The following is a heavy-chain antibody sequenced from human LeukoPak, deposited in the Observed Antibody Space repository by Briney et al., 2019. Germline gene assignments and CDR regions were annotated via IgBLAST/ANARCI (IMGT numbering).Heavy chain of an antibody. CDR2: IHHSEST. CDR1: GYSISSGFY. Sequence: KSSETLSLTCTVSGYSISSGFYWGWIRPPPGKGLEWIGNIHHSESTYYNPSLKSRVTILGDTSKNQFSLKLSSVTAADTAVYYCARSTHIYGGSSSWYVFMFDYWGQGTLVTVSS. D-gene: IGHD6-13*01. CDR3: ARSTHIYGGSSSWYVFMFDY. V-gene: IGHV4-38-2*02. J-gene: IGHJ4*02.